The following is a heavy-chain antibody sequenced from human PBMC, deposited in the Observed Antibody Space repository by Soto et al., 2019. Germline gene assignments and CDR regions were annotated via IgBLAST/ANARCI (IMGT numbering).Heavy chain of an antibody. CDR2: INPSGGST. D-gene: IGHD3-3*01. Sequence: GASVKVSCKASGYTFTSYYMHWVRQAPGQGLEWIGIINPSGGSTSYAQKFQGRVTMTRDTSTSTVYMELSSLRSEDTAVYYCARERDYDFWSGPGSYYYYYMDVWGKGTTVTVSS. CDR1: GYTFTSYY. J-gene: IGHJ6*03. CDR3: ARERDYDFWSGPGSYYYYYMDV. V-gene: IGHV1-46*03.